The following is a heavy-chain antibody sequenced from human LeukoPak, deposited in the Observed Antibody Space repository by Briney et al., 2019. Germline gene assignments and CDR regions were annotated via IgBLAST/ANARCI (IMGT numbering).Heavy chain of an antibody. J-gene: IGHJ4*02. V-gene: IGHV5-51*01. CDR2: IYPGYSDT. Sequence: GESLQISCKGSGYSFTSYWIGWVRQVPGKGLEWMGSIYPGYSDTRYRPSFQGQVTISAEQSISTAYLQWSSLKAPDTAMYYCARLGWCSTSCYTGFDYWGQGTLVTVSS. CDR1: GYSFTSYW. D-gene: IGHD2-2*02. CDR3: ARLGWCSTSCYTGFDY.